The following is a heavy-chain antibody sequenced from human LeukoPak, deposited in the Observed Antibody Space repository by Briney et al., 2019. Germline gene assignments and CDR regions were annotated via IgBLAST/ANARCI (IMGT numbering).Heavy chain of an antibody. CDR1: GYTFTSYD. D-gene: IGHD6-6*01. V-gene: IGHV1-2*02. CDR3: ARGSSIVTSTIDWFDP. J-gene: IGHJ5*02. CDR2: MNPNSGGT. Sequence: ASVKVSCKASGYTFTSYDINWVRQATGQGLEWMGWMNPNSGGTHYAQKFQGRVTMTRDTSINTAYMELSRLRSDDTAIYYCARGSSIVTSTIDWFDPWGQGALVAVSS.